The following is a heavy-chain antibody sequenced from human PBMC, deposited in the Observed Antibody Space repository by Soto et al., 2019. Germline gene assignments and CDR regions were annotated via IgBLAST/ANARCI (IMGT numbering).Heavy chain of an antibody. CDR2: ISIYNGKT. D-gene: IGHD6-19*01. CDR1: GYTFTSYG. CDR3: ARDLEQWLVRYDY. Sequence: GASEKVSCKASGYTFTSYGISWVRQAPGQGLEWMGWISIYNGKTNYARKFQGRVTMTTDTSTSTVYMELRSLRSDDTAVYYCARDLEQWLVRYDYWGQGTLVTVSS. J-gene: IGHJ4*02. V-gene: IGHV1-18*04.